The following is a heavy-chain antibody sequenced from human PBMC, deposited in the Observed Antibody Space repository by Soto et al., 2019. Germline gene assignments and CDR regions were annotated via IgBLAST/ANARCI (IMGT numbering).Heavy chain of an antibody. Sequence: PSETLSLTCTVSGASISSGGYYWNWIRQHPGKGLEWIGYTYYSGSTYYNPSLESRVTFSVDTSKSQFSLKLSSVTAADTAVYYCAKSGSSRRDYFDYWGQGIQVTGSS. CDR1: GASISSGGYY. CDR3: AKSGSSRRDYFDY. CDR2: TYYSGST. V-gene: IGHV4-31*03. D-gene: IGHD1-26*01. J-gene: IGHJ4*02.